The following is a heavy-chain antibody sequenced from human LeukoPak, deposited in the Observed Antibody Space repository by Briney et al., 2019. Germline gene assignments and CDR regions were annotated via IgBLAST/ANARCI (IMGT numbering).Heavy chain of an antibody. CDR3: GRRTPYGMDV. V-gene: IGHV4-4*07. Sequence: SDPLSLMRTVSGGSNNRYYWLWMRPPAGKGLEWIGRIYTSGSTNYNPSLKSRVTMSVDTSKNQFSLKLSSVTAADTAVYYCGRRTPYGMDVWGQGTTVTVSS. CDR2: IYTSGST. J-gene: IGHJ6*02. CDR1: GGSNNRYY.